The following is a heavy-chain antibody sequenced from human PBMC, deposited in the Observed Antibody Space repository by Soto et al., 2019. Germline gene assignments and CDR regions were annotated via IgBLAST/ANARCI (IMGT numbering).Heavy chain of an antibody. V-gene: IGHV4-59*01. CDR2: IYYSGST. CDR3: ARVGDYAPLGNWFDP. J-gene: IGHJ5*02. D-gene: IGHD4-17*01. CDR1: GGSISSYY. Sequence: SETLSLICTVSGGSISSYYWSWIRQPPGKGLEWIGYIYYSGSTNYNPSLKSRVTISVDTSKNQFSLKLSSVTAADTAVYYCARVGDYAPLGNWFDPWGQGTPVTVSS.